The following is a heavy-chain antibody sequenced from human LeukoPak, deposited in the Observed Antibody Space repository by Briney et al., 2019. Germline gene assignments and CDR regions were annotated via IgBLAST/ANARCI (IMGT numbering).Heavy chain of an antibody. V-gene: IGHV3-23*01. D-gene: IGHD5-18*01. CDR3: AKDDRIQTRRYSYNY. CDR2: ISGSGGST. J-gene: IGHJ4*02. CDR1: GFTFSSYG. Sequence: GGSLRLSCAASGFTFSSYGMSWVRQAPGKGLEWVSAISGSGGSTSYADSVKGRFTISRDNSMNTLYLQMNSLRAEDTAVYYCAKDDRIQTRRYSYNYWGQGTLVTVSS.